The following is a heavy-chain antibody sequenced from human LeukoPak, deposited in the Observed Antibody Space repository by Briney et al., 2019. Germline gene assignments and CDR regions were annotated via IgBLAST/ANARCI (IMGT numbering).Heavy chain of an antibody. V-gene: IGHV3-64D*06. Sequence: GGSLRLSCSASGFTFTSHVMHWVRQAPGKGLQYLSGISMNVQTTYYAGSVKGRFTISRDSSKNTVYLQMNSLTAEDTAVYYCVREGLERRTNFDCWGQGTLVSVSS. CDR3: VREGLERRTNFDC. J-gene: IGHJ4*02. D-gene: IGHD1-1*01. CDR1: GFTFTSHV. CDR2: ISMNVQTT.